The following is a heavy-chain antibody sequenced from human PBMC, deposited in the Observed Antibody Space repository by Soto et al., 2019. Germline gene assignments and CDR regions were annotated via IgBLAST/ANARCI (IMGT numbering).Heavy chain of an antibody. Sequence: PSETLSLTCTVSGGSISSSSYYWGWNRQPPGKGLEWIGSIYYSGSTYYNPSLRSRVTISVDTSKNQFSLKLSSVTAADTAVYYCARHAGSGYEGTNWFDPWGQGTLVTVSS. D-gene: IGHD5-12*01. CDR2: IYYSGST. CDR3: ARHAGSGYEGTNWFDP. V-gene: IGHV4-39*01. CDR1: GGSISSSSYY. J-gene: IGHJ5*02.